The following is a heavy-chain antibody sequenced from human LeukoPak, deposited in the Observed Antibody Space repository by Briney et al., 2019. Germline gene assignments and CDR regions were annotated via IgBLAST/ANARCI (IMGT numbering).Heavy chain of an antibody. J-gene: IGHJ4*02. D-gene: IGHD3-22*01. Sequence: PGGSLRLSCAASGFTFSSYWMSWVRQAPGKGLEWVANIKQDGSEKYHVDSVKGRFTISRDNAKNSLYLQTNSLRAEDTAVYYCARTLYYYDSSGYYSDYWGQGTLVTVSS. V-gene: IGHV3-7*01. CDR3: ARTLYYYDSSGYYSDY. CDR1: GFTFSSYW. CDR2: IKQDGSEK.